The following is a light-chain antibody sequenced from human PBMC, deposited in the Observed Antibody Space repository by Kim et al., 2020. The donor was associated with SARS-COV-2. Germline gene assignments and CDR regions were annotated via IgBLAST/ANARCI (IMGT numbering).Light chain of an antibody. CDR2: YDS. V-gene: IGLV3-21*04. J-gene: IGLJ1*01. CDR3: QVWDSTSDDYV. Sequence: SYELTQPPSVSVAPGKTARIPCEGNNIGSKSVRWYQQKPGQAPVLVIYYDSDRPSGIPERFSGSNSGSTATLTISRVEAGDEADYYCQVWDSTSDDYVFGFGTKVTVL. CDR1: NIGSKS.